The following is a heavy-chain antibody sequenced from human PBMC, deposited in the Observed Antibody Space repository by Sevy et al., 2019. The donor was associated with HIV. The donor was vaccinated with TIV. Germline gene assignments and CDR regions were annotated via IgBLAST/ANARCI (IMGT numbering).Heavy chain of an antibody. V-gene: IGHV3-21*01. CDR3: ARDSRGLSKYFDY. Sequence: GGSLRLSCAASGFTFSSYHINWVRQAPGKGLEWVSSISSSSSYIYYADSVKGRFTISRDNAKNSLYLQMNSLRAEDTAVYYCARDSRGLSKYFDYWGQGTLVTVSS. CDR2: ISSSSSYI. CDR1: GFTFSSYH. J-gene: IGHJ4*02. D-gene: IGHD3-16*02.